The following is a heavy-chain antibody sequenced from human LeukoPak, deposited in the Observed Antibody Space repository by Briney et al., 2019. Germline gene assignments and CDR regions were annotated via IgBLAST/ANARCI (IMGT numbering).Heavy chain of an antibody. J-gene: IGHJ5*02. CDR2: IIPIFGTA. CDR3: AATLYGSGSSYNWFDP. Sequence: ASVKVSCKAFGGTFTSYAISWVRQAPGQGLEWMGRIIPIFGTANYAQKFQGRVTITTDESTSTAYMELSSLRSEDTAVYDCAATLYGSGSSYNWFDPWGQGTLVTVSS. CDR1: GGTFTSYA. D-gene: IGHD3-10*01. V-gene: IGHV1-69*05.